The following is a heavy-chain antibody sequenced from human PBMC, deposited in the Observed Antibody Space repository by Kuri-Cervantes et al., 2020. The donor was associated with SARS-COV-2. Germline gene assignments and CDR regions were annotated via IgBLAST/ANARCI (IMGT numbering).Heavy chain of an antibody. CDR2: IRSKSNNYAT. J-gene: IGHJ4*02. CDR1: GFTFSGSA. CDR3: ARNPYCSSSSCHPGY. Sequence: GESLKISCAASGFTFSGSAMHWVRQASGKGLEWVGRIRSKSNNYATAYIASVKGRFTISRDDPKNTAYLQMNSLKTEDTAVYYCARNPYCSSSSCHPGYWGQGTLVTVSS. D-gene: IGHD2-2*01. V-gene: IGHV3-73*01.